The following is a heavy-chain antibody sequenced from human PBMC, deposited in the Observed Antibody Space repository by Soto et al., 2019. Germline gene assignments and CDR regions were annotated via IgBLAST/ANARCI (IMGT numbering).Heavy chain of an antibody. CDR2: ISYDGSNK. CDR3: ARDSGLSSGLIDY. D-gene: IGHD6-19*01. Sequence: QVQLVESGGGVVQPGRSLRLSCAASGFTFSSYAMHWVRQAPGKGLEWVAVISYDGSNKYYADSVKGRFTISRDNSKNTLYLQMNSLRAEDTAVYYCARDSGLSSGLIDYWGQGTLVTVSS. J-gene: IGHJ4*02. CDR1: GFTFSSYA. V-gene: IGHV3-30-3*01.